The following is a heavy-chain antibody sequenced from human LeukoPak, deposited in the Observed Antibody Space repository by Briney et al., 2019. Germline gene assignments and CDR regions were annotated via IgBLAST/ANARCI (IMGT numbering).Heavy chain of an antibody. Sequence: ASVKVSCKVSGYTLTELSMHWVRQAPGKGLEWMGGFDPEDGETIYAQKFQGRVTTTEDTSTDTAYMELSSLRSEDTAVYYCATGLVGIDYWGQGTLVTVSS. CDR2: FDPEDGET. J-gene: IGHJ4*02. V-gene: IGHV1-24*01. CDR3: ATGLVGIDY. D-gene: IGHD6-19*01. CDR1: GYTLTELS.